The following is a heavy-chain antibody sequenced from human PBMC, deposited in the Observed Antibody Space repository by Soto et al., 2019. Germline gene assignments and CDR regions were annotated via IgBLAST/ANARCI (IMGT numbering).Heavy chain of an antibody. Sequence: PSETLSLTCTVSGGSISSSNWWSWVRQPPGKGLEWIGEIYHSGSTNYNPSLKSRVTISVDKSKNQFSLKLSSVTAADTAVYYCARLVYCISTSCFHYFDYWGQGTLVTVSS. V-gene: IGHV4-4*02. CDR2: IYHSGST. CDR3: ARLVYCISTSCFHYFDY. CDR1: GGSISSSNW. J-gene: IGHJ4*02. D-gene: IGHD2-2*01.